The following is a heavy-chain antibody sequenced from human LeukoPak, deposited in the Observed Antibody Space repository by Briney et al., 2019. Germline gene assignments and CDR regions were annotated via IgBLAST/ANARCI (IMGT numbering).Heavy chain of an antibody. CDR2: IKSKTDGGTT. D-gene: IGHD2-2*01. V-gene: IGHV3-15*01. J-gene: IGHJ5*02. CDR3: TTDSFTVVVPAAKGP. Sequence: GGSLRLSCAASGFTFSNAWMSWVRQAPGKGLEWVGRIKSKTDGGTTLYAAPVKGRFTISRDDSKNTLYLQMNSLKTEDTAVYYCTTDSFTVVVPAAKGPWGQGTLVTVSS. CDR1: GFTFSNAW.